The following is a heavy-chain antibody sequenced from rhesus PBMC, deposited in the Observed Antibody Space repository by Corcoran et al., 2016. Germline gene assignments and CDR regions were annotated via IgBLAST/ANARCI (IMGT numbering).Heavy chain of an antibody. D-gene: IGHD4-29*01. CDR3: AKDGGSKGYFDY. Sequence: QVQLQESGPGLVKPSETLSLTCAVSGGSISDSYYWSWIRQTPGKGLEWIGDIYGHGGSTYDNPSLKSRVTISTDTSKSQFSLKLSSVTAADTAVYYCAKDGGSKGYFDYWGQGVLVTVSS. V-gene: IGHV4-106*01. CDR2: IYGHGGST. CDR1: GGSISDSYY. J-gene: IGHJ4*01.